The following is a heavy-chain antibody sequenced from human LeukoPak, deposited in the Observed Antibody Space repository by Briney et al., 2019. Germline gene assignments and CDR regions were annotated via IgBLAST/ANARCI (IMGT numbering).Heavy chain of an antibody. D-gene: IGHD3-10*01. CDR2: ISSSGSTI. Sequence: GGSLRLSCAASGFTFSDYYMSWIRQAPGKGLEWVSYISSSGSTIYYADSVKGRFTISRDNAKNSLYLQMNSLRAEDTAVYYCATALIGQPTMGDWFDPWGQGTLVTVSS. CDR1: GFTFSDYY. CDR3: ATALIGQPTMGDWFDP. V-gene: IGHV3-11*01. J-gene: IGHJ5*02.